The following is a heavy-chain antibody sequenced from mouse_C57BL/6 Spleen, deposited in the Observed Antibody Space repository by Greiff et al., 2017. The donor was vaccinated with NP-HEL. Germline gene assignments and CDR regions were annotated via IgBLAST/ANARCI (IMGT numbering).Heavy chain of an antibody. D-gene: IGHD1-1*01. V-gene: IGHV1-26*01. CDR3: ARGPYYYGSSYNYAMDY. CDR2: INPNNGGT. Sequence: EVQLQQSGPELVKPGASVKISCKASGYTFTDYYMNWVKQSHGKSLEWIGDINPNNGGTSYNQKFKGKATLTVDKSSSTAYMELRSLTSEDSAVYYCARGPYYYGSSYNYAMDYWGQGTSVTVSS. CDR1: GYTFTDYY. J-gene: IGHJ4*01.